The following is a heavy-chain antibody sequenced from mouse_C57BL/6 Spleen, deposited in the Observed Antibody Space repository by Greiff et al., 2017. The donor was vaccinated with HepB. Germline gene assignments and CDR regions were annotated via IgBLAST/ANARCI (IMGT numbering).Heavy chain of an antibody. J-gene: IGHJ2*01. D-gene: IGHD2-5*01. CDR2: IYPGDGDT. V-gene: IGHV1-82*01. CDR3: ARSGYSNYPYYFDY. Sequence: QVQLQQSGPELVKPGASVKISCTASGYAFSSSWMNWVKQRPGKGLEWIGRIYPGDGDTNYNGKFKGKATLTADKSSSTAYMQLSSLTSEDSAVYFCARSGYSNYPYYFDYWGQGTTLTVSS. CDR1: GYAFSSSW.